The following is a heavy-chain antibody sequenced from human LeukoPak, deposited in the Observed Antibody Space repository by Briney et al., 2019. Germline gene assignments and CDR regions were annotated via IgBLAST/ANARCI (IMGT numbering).Heavy chain of an antibody. D-gene: IGHD1-26*01. CDR3: ARGEKSLYYFDY. J-gene: IGHJ4*02. Sequence: PSETLSLTCTVSSDSISSYYWSWIRQPPGKGLEWIGYIYYSGSTNYNPSLKSRVTISVDTSKNQFSLKLTSVTAADTAVYYCARGEKSLYYFDYWGQGTLVTVSS. CDR2: IYYSGST. V-gene: IGHV4-59*01. CDR1: SDSISSYY.